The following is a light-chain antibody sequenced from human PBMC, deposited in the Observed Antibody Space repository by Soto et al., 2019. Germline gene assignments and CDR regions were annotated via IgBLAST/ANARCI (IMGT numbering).Light chain of an antibody. CDR2: DAS. CDR3: QQYDTLPPYT. Sequence: DIQMTQSPSSLSASVGDRVTIACQANQDIGNYLNWYQQKPGKAPRLLIYDASNLEIGVPSRFSGSGSGTDFTFTISNLQPEDIATHYCQQYDTLPPYTFGQGTKVELK. CDR1: QDIGNY. V-gene: IGKV1-33*01. J-gene: IGKJ2*01.